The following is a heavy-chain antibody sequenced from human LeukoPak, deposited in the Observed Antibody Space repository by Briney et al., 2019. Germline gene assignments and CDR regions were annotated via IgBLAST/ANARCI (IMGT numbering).Heavy chain of an antibody. CDR1: GYTFTDYY. CDR3: GRNRLGKAFDI. CDR2: INPNSGGT. J-gene: IGHJ3*02. D-gene: IGHD7-27*01. V-gene: IGHV1-2*04. Sequence: ASVKVSCKASGYTFTDYYLHWVRQAPGQGLEWMGWINPNSGGTNYAQKVQGWVTMTGDTSISTAYMELNRLTFDDTAVYYCGRNRLGKAFDIWGQGTMVTISS.